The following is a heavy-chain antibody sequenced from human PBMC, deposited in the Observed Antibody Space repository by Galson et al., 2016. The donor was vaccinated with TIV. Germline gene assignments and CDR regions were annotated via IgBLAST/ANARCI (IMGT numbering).Heavy chain of an antibody. D-gene: IGHD3/OR15-3a*01. J-gene: IGHJ4*02. CDR2: VNPKSGDT. V-gene: IGHV1-2*02. Sequence: SVKVSCKASGYSFTDYYIHWVRQAPGQGFEWMGWVNPKSGDTTYAQKFQGRVAMTRDTSINTAYMELSRLRSDDTAVYYCARDGLDMTTAVALPDYWGQGALVTVSS. CDR1: GYSFTDYY. CDR3: ARDGLDMTTAVALPDY.